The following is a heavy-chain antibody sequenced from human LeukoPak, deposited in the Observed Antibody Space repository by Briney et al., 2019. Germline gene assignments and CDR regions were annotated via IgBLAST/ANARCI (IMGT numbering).Heavy chain of an antibody. Sequence: KPSETLSLTCTVSGGSISSSSYYWGWIRQPPGKGLEWIGSIYYSGSTYYNPSLKSRVTISVDTSKSQFSPKLSSVTAADTAVYYCARHSRLWFGELLSNWYFDLWGRGTLVTVSS. CDR2: IYYSGST. V-gene: IGHV4-39*01. D-gene: IGHD3-10*01. CDR3: ARHSRLWFGELLSNWYFDL. J-gene: IGHJ2*01. CDR1: GGSISSSSYY.